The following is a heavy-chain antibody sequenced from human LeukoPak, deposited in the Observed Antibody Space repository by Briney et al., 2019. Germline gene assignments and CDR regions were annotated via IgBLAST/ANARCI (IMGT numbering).Heavy chain of an antibody. CDR1: GGSISSYY. D-gene: IGHD3-10*01. CDR2: IYYSGST. V-gene: IGHV4-59*01. CDR3: AREERTMVRGVTPYYYYYMDV. J-gene: IGHJ6*03. Sequence: PSETLSLTCTVSGGSISSYYWSWIRQPPGKGLEWIGYIYYSGSTNYNPSLKSRVTISVDTSKNQFSLKLSSVTAADTAVYYCAREERTMVRGVTPYYYYYMDVWGKGTTVTISS.